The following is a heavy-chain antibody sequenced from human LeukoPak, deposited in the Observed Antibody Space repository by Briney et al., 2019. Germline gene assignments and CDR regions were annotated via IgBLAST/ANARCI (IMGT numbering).Heavy chain of an antibody. D-gene: IGHD3-22*01. J-gene: IGHJ4*02. Sequence: GGSLRLSCAASGFTFSSYAMHWVRQAPGKGLEWVAVISYDGSNKYYAGSVKGRFTISRDNSKNTLYLQMNSLRAEDTAMYYCARDRYYYDSSGYYSPPYWGQGTLVTVSS. CDR1: GFTFSSYA. CDR2: ISYDGSNK. V-gene: IGHV3-30-3*01. CDR3: ARDRYYYDSSGYYSPPY.